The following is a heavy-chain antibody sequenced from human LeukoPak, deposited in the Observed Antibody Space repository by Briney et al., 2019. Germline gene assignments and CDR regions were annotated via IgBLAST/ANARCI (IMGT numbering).Heavy chain of an antibody. V-gene: IGHV3-48*03. CDR2: ISSSGSTI. D-gene: IGHD3-10*02. CDR1: GFTFSSYE. J-gene: IGHJ6*04. CDR3: AELGITMIGGV. Sequence: GGSLRLSCGASGFTFSSYEMNWVRQAPGKGLEWVSYISSSGSTIYYADSVKGRFTISRDNAKNSLYLQMNSLRAEDTAVYYCAELGITMIGGVWGKGTTVTISS.